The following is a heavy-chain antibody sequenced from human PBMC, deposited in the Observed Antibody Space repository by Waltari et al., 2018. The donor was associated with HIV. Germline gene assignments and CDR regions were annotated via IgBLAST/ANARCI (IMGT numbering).Heavy chain of an antibody. V-gene: IGHV2-5*02. CDR1: GFSLSTSGVG. D-gene: IGHD2-8*01. CDR2: IYWDDDN. CDR3: VHTTGLYCTTTYCRTFYSGKDV. Sequence: QITLKESGPTLVKPTQTLTLTCTFSGFSLSTSGVGVGWIRQPPGKAPEWLALIYWDDDNRYSPSLKSRLTITKDTSKNQVVLTMTNMDPVDTATYYCVHTTGLYCTTTYCRTFYSGKDVWGQGTTVTVS. J-gene: IGHJ6*02.